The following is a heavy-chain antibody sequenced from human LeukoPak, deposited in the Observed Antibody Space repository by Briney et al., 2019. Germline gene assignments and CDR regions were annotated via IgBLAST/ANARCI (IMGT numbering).Heavy chain of an antibody. D-gene: IGHD1-26*01. V-gene: IGHV1-69*05. J-gene: IGHJ4*02. CDR3: ARQVIVGATPNYFDY. Sequence: SVKVSCKASGGTFSSYAISWVRQASGQGLEWMGGIIPIFGTANYAQKFQGRVTITTDESTSTAYMELSSLRSEDTAVYYCARQVIVGATPNYFDYWGQGTLVTVSS. CDR2: IIPIFGTA. CDR1: GGTFSSYA.